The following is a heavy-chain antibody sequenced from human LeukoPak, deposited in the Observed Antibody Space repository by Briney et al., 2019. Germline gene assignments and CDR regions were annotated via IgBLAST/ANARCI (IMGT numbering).Heavy chain of an antibody. J-gene: IGHJ4*02. CDR2: ISYDGSNK. V-gene: IGHV3-30*18. Sequence: GGSLRLSCAASGFTFSSYGMHWVRQAPGKGLEWVAAISYDGSNKYYADSVKGRFTISRDNSKNTLYLQMNSLRAEDTAAYYCAKGLFDGNYWGQGTLVTVSS. D-gene: IGHD3-9*01. CDR3: AKGLFDGNY. CDR1: GFTFSSYG.